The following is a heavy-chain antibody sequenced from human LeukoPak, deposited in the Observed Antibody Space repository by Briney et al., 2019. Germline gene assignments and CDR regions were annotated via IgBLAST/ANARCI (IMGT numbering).Heavy chain of an antibody. CDR3: ARREASANFDY. CDR1: GYSFSNFW. CDR2: IYSGDSDT. D-gene: IGHD2-15*01. J-gene: IGHJ4*02. V-gene: IGHV5-51*01. Sequence: GESLKISCQGSGYSFSNFWVGWVRQMPGKGLECMGIIYSGDSDTKYSPSFQGQVTISVDRSINTVYLQWNSLKASDTAKYYCARREASANFDYWGQGTLVTVSS.